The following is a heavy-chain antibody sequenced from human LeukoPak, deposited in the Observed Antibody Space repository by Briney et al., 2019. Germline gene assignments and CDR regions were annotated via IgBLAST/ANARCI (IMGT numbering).Heavy chain of an antibody. J-gene: IGHJ4*02. CDR3: ARRVTLGYCSSTSCYTGFDY. Sequence: GESLKISCKASGYSFTSYWIGWVRQTPGKGLEWMGIIYPGDSDTRYSPSFQGQVTISADKSISTAYLQWSSLKASDTAMYYCARRVTLGYCSSTSCYTGFDYWGQGTLVTVSS. CDR1: GYSFTSYW. CDR2: IYPGDSDT. D-gene: IGHD2-2*02. V-gene: IGHV5-51*01.